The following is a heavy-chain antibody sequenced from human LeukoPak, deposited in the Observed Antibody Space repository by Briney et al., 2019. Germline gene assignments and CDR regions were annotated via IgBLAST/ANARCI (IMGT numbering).Heavy chain of an antibody. J-gene: IGHJ4*02. D-gene: IGHD3-10*01. CDR3: AKRGVVIRAVIIVGFHKEAYYFDY. Sequence: GGSLRLSCAVSGITLSNYGMSWVRQAPGKGLEWVAGISDGGGSRNYADSVKGRFTISRDNPKNTLYLQMNSLRAEDTAVYFCAKRGVVIRAVIIVGFHKEAYYFDYWGQGALVTVSS. V-gene: IGHV3-23*01. CDR1: GITLSNYG. CDR2: ISDGGGSR.